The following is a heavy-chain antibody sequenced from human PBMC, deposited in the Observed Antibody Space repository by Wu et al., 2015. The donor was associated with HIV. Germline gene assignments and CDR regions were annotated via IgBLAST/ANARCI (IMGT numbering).Heavy chain of an antibody. CDR1: GFSFTTYG. CDR2: ISAYNGNT. Sequence: QVQLVQSGAEVKKPGASVKVSCKTSGFSFTTYGITWVRQAPGQGLEWMGWISAYNGNTKYAQKLQGRVTVTRVTSTSTAYMELRSLRSDDTAVYFCARGGWEIDYWGQGTLVTVSS. CDR3: ARGGWEIDY. D-gene: IGHD6-19*01. J-gene: IGHJ4*02. V-gene: IGHV1-18*04.